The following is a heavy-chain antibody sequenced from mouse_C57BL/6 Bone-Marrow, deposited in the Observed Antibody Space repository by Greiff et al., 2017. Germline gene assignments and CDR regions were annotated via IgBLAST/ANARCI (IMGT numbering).Heavy chain of an antibody. D-gene: IGHD2-4*01. Sequence: EVKVEESGGGLVQPGGSLKLSCAASGFTFSDYYMYWVRQTPEKRLEWVAYISNGGGSTYYPDTVKGRFTISRDNAKNTLYLQMSRLKSEDTAMYYCARYDYDLAWFAYWGQGTLVTVSA. V-gene: IGHV5-12*01. CDR1: GFTFSDYY. CDR2: ISNGGGST. J-gene: IGHJ3*01. CDR3: ARYDYDLAWFAY.